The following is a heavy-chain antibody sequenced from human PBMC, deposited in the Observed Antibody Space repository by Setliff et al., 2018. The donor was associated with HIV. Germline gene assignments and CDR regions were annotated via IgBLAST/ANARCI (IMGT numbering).Heavy chain of an antibody. CDR2: IYYSGST. Sequence: SETLSLTCTVSSGSISSYYWTWIRQPPGKGLGWIGYIYYSGSTNYNPSLKSRVTISVDTSKNQFSLKLSSVTAADTAVYYCARDRYYYDSSGYSGAFDIWGQGTMVTVSS. D-gene: IGHD3-22*01. J-gene: IGHJ3*02. CDR3: ARDRYYYDSSGYSGAFDI. CDR1: SGSISSYY. V-gene: IGHV4-59*01.